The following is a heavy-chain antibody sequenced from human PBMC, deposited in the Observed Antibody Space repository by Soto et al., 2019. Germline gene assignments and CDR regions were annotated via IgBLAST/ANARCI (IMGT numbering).Heavy chain of an antibody. J-gene: IGHJ5*02. CDR2: IIPMFRTT. CDR1: GDTFNNHA. Sequence: QVQLVQSGAEVKKPGSSARVSCKASGDTFNNHAFSWLRQAPGQGLEWMGSIIPMFRTTDYAQRFQGRVTITADESTTTVYLDLISLRSDDTAIYYCARVDSILLEGEEWFDPWGQGTLVTVSS. V-gene: IGHV1-69*18. CDR3: ARVDSILLEGEEWFDP. D-gene: IGHD3-16*01.